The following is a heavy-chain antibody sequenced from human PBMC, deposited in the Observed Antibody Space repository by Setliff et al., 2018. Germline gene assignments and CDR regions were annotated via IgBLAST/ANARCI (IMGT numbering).Heavy chain of an antibody. CDR3: ARHVGSRSRGYNYYYYYMDV. J-gene: IGHJ6*03. Sequence: SETLSLTCSVSGGSISSSIYSWDWIRQPPGKGLEWIGNSYNSGNTYYNASLKSRVTISVDTSKNQLSLKLTSVTAADTAVYYCARHVGSRSRGYNYYYYYMDVWGKGTTVTVSS. V-gene: IGHV4-39*01. D-gene: IGHD3-10*01. CDR2: SYNSGNT. CDR1: GGSISSSIYS.